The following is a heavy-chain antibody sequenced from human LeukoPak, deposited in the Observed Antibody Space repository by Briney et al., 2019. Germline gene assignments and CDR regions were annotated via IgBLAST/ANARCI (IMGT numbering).Heavy chain of an antibody. CDR3: ARDLGEYYFDY. CDR2: ISSSSSYI. V-gene: IGHV3-21*01. J-gene: IGHJ4*02. D-gene: IGHD3-16*01. CDR1: GFTFSSYS. Sequence: GGSLRLSCAASGFTFSSYSMNWVRQAPGKGLEWVSSISSSSSYIYYADSVKGRFTISRDNAKNSLYLEMNSLRAEDTAVYYCARDLGEYYFDYWGQGTLVTVSS.